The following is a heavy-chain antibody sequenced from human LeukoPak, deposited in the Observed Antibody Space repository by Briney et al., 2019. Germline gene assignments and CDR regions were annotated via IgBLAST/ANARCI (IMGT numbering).Heavy chain of an antibody. J-gene: IGHJ6*03. Sequence: GGSLRLSCAASGFTFGSYWMTWARQAPGKGLELVANINQDGSQKNYVDSVKGRFTISRDNAKNSLYLQMNSLRAEDTAVYYCARDVSGSTFYYYYYMDVWGKGTTVTVSS. CDR3: ARDVSGSTFYYYYYMDV. D-gene: IGHD1-7*01. CDR2: INQDGSQK. CDR1: GFTFGSYW. V-gene: IGHV3-7*01.